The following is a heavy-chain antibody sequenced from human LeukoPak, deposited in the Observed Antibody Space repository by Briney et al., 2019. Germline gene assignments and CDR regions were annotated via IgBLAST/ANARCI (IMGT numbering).Heavy chain of an antibody. V-gene: IGHV1-24*01. CDR2: FDPEDGET. Sequence: ASVKVSCKFSGYTLTELSMHWVRQAPGKGLEWMGGFDPEDGETIYAQKFQGRVTMTEDTSTDTAYMELSSLRSEDTAVYYCATDHGQQLVQSGAFDIWGQGTMVTVSS. D-gene: IGHD6-13*01. CDR1: GYTLTELS. CDR3: ATDHGQQLVQSGAFDI. J-gene: IGHJ3*02.